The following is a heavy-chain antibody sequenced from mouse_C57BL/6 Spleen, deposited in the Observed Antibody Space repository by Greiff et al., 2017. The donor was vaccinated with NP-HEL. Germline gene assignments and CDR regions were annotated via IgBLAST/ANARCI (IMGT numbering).Heavy chain of an antibody. CDR1: GYTFTDYE. CDR3: TRPLYYYGSSYFAY. Sequence: VKLMESGAELVRPGASVTLSCKASGYTFTDYEMHWVKQTPVHGLEWIGAIDPETGGTAYNQKFKGKAILTADKSSSTAYMELRSLTSEDSAVYYCTRPLYYYGSSYFAYWGQGTLVTVSA. V-gene: IGHV1-15*01. CDR2: IDPETGGT. J-gene: IGHJ3*01. D-gene: IGHD1-1*01.